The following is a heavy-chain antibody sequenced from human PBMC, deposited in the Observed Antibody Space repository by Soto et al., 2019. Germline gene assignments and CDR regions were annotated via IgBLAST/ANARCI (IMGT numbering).Heavy chain of an antibody. CDR1: GGSISSYY. CDR3: ARDATYYYDSSGYYRGEPRHAFDI. CDR2: IYYSGST. V-gene: IGHV4-59*12. Sequence: PSETLSLTCTVSGGSISSYYWSWIRQPPGKGLEWIGYIYYSGSTNYNPSLKSRVTISVDTSKNQFSLKLSSVTAADTAVYYCARDATYYYDSSGYYRGEPRHAFDIWGQGTMVTVSS. J-gene: IGHJ3*02. D-gene: IGHD3-22*01.